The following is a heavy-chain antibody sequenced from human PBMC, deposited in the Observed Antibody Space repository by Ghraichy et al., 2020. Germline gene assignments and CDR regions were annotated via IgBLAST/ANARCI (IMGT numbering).Heavy chain of an antibody. Sequence: SETLSLTCTVSGGSISSYYWSWIRQPPGKGLECIGYIYYSGSTNYNPSLKSRVTISVDTSKNQFSLKLSSVTAADTAVYYCAREGGLRVVDYWGQGTLVTVSS. CDR3: AREGGLRVVDY. CDR1: GGSISSYY. CDR2: IYYSGST. J-gene: IGHJ4*02. D-gene: IGHD2-15*01. V-gene: IGHV4-59*01.